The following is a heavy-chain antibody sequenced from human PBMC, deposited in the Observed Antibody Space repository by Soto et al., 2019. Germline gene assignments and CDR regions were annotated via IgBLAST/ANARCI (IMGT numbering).Heavy chain of an antibody. CDR3: ANAGISVAGPPYNWFDP. J-gene: IGHJ5*02. Sequence: SVKVSWKGSGGTFNTFAISWGRQAPGQGFEWMGGFIPIFDTTNYAQKFQGRVTITADESTSTAYMELSSLRSEDTAMYYCANAGISVAGPPYNWFDPWGQGTLVTVSS. CDR1: GGTFNTFA. CDR2: FIPIFDTT. V-gene: IGHV1-69*13. D-gene: IGHD6-19*01.